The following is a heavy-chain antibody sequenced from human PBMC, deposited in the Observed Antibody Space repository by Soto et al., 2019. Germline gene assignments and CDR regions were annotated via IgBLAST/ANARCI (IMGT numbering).Heavy chain of an antibody. CDR3: ARQYYYDSTGDRRGYHYAMDV. Sequence: QVHLVESGGGVVQPGRSLRLSCAASAFTFSSYAMHWVRQAPGKGLEWVAVISFDENIKYYADSVKGRFTISRDNSKSTMYLQMNSLRVEDTAVYYCARQYYYDSTGDRRGYHYAMDVWGQGTTVAVSS. CDR2: ISFDENIK. J-gene: IGHJ6*02. D-gene: IGHD3-22*01. CDR1: AFTFSSYA. V-gene: IGHV3-30-3*01.